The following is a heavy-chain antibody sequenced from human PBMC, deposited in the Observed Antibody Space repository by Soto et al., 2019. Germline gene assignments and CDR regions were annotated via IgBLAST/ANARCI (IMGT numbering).Heavy chain of an antibody. Sequence: GPTLVNPTQTLTLTCTFSGFSLSTSGMCVSWIRQPPGKALEWLALIDWDDDKYYSTSLKTRLTISKDTSKNQVVLTMTNMDPVDTATYYCARYMFDSSGSPSPDYWGQGTLVTVSS. V-gene: IGHV2-70*01. D-gene: IGHD3-22*01. CDR2: IDWDDDK. CDR3: ARYMFDSSGSPSPDY. J-gene: IGHJ4*02. CDR1: GFSLSTSGMC.